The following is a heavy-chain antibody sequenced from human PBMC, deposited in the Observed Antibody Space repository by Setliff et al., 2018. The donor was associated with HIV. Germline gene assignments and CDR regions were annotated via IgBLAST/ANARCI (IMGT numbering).Heavy chain of an antibody. Sequence: SGPTLVNPTQTLTLTCTFSGFSLSTSGVAVAWIRQPPGKALEWLALIYWDDDKHYSPSLKSRLTITNDTSKNQVVLTMTTMDPVDTATYYCAHQELGYCSGGSCPPPHAFDIWGQGTMVTVSS. J-gene: IGHJ3*02. V-gene: IGHV2-5*02. CDR1: GFSLSTSGVA. D-gene: IGHD2-15*01. CDR2: IYWDDDK. CDR3: AHQELGYCSGGSCPPPHAFDI.